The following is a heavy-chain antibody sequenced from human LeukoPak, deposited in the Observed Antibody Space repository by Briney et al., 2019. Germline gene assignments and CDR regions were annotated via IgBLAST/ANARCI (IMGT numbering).Heavy chain of an antibody. J-gene: IGHJ5*02. V-gene: IGHV4-39*01. Sequence: SETLSLTCTVSGDSIGSNNYYWGWIRQPPGKGLEWVGSIYHAGNTYSNPSLKSRVTMSVDTSKNQFSLKLTSLTATDTAIYYCARHVVAVPIPNWFDPWGQGTLVTVSS. CDR1: GDSIGSNNYY. CDR2: IYHAGNT. CDR3: ARHVVAVPIPNWFDP. D-gene: IGHD2-15*01.